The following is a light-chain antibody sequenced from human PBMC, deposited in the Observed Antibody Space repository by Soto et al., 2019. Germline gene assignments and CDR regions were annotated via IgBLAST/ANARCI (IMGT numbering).Light chain of an antibody. J-gene: IGKJ1*01. CDR3: QQYNTYSPERT. CDR1: QSIGRW. Sequence: DIQMTQSPSTLSAFVGGRVSITCRASQSIGRWLAWYQQKPGKAPKLLIYDASSLESGVPSRFSGSGSGTEFTLTISSPQPDAFATYYCQQYNTYSPERTFGQGTKVDIK. CDR2: DAS. V-gene: IGKV1-5*01.